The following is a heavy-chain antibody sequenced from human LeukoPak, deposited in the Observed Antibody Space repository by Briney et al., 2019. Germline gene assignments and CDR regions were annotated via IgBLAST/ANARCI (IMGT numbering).Heavy chain of an antibody. CDR2: ISYDGSNK. D-gene: IGHD6-19*01. CDR3: AREESGWFARY. V-gene: IGHV3-30*03. CDR1: GFTFSSYA. J-gene: IGHJ4*02. Sequence: GGSLRLSCAASGFTFSSYAMSWVRQAPGKGLEWVAVISYDGSNKYYADSVKGRFTISRDNSKNTLYLQMNSLRGDDTAVYYCAREESGWFARYWGQGTLVTVSS.